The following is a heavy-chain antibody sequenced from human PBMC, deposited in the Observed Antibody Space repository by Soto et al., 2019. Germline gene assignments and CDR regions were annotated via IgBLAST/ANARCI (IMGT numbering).Heavy chain of an antibody. D-gene: IGHD3-3*01. J-gene: IGHJ5*02. Sequence: GGSLRLSCAASGFTFSSYSMNWVRQAPGKGLEWVSYISSSSSTIYYADSVKGRFTVTTETSTTTSYMELRNLTSDDTAVYFCARDWRGAEGFDPWGQGTLVTVSS. CDR3: ARDWRGAEGFDP. CDR1: GFTFSSYS. V-gene: IGHV3-48*01. CDR2: ISSSSSTI.